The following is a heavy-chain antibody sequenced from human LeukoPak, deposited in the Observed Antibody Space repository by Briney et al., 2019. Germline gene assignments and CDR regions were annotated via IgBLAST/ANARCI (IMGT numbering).Heavy chain of an antibody. V-gene: IGHV3-11*03. Sequence: PGGSLRLSSAASGFTFSDYYMSWIREPLGKGLEWVSYISSSIHYTNYADSVKGRFTISPDNAKKSLYLQMNSLRAEDTAVYYCARFACSGGSCYGEYWGQGTLVTVS. D-gene: IGHD2-15*01. J-gene: IGHJ4*02. CDR2: ISSSIHYT. CDR3: ARFACSGGSCYGEY. CDR1: GFTFSDYY.